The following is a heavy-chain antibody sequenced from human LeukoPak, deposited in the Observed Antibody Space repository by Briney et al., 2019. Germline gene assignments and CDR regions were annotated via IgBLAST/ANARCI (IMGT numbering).Heavy chain of an antibody. CDR1: GGSISSYY. D-gene: IGHD4-11*01. J-gene: IGHJ6*03. Sequence: SETLSLTCTVSGGSISSYYWSWIRQPPGKGLEWIGYIYYSGSTNYNPPLKSRVTISVDTPKNQFSLKVSSVTAADTAVYYCARASVTYYYYYYMDVWGKGTTVTVSS. CDR2: IYYSGST. CDR3: ARASVTYYYYYYMDV. V-gene: IGHV4-59*01.